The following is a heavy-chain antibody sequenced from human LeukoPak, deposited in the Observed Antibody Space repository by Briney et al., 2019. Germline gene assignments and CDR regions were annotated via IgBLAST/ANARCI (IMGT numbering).Heavy chain of an antibody. V-gene: IGHV3-30-3*01. J-gene: IGHJ4*02. CDR1: GFTFSSYA. CDR2: ISYDGSNK. CDR3: GRGSVGFGELNY. Sequence: GGSLRLSCAASGFTFSSYAMHWVRQAPGKGLEWVAVISYDGSNKFYADSVKGRFTLSRDNSKNTLYLRMSSLRIEDTAVYYCGRGSVGFGELNYWGQGTLVTVSS. D-gene: IGHD3-10*01.